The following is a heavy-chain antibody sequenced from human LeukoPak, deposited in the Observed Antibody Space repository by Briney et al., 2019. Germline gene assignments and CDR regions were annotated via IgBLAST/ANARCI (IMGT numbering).Heavy chain of an antibody. CDR3: ARVRCGGDCYPDY. V-gene: IGHV2-70*04. CDR2: IDWDDDK. J-gene: IGHJ4*02. D-gene: IGHD2-21*02. Sequence: SGPALVHPTPTLTLTCTFSGFSLSTSGMRVSWIRQPPVKALEWLARIDWDDDKFYSTSLKTRLTISKDTSKNRVVLTMTNMDPVDTATYYCARVRCGGDCYPDYWGQGTLVTVSS. CDR1: GFSLSTSGMR.